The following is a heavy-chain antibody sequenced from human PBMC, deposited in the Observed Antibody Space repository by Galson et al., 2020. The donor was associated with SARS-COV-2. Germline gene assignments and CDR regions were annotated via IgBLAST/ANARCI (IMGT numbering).Heavy chain of an antibody. CDR2: IYWDDDK. Sequence: KMSGPTLVKPTQTLTLTCTFSGFSLTTSGVGVGWIRQPPGKALEWLALIYWDDDKRYSPSLKSRLTVTKDTSKNQVVLTMTNMDPVDTATYYCAQYSNRGQHFELWGKGTLVTVSS. CDR1: GFSLTTSGVG. V-gene: IGHV2-5*02. D-gene: IGHD4-4*01. CDR3: AQYSNRGQHFEL. J-gene: IGHJ4*02.